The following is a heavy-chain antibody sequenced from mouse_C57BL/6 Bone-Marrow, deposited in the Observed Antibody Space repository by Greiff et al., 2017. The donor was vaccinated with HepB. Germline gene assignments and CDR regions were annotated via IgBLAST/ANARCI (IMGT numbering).Heavy chain of an antibody. CDR3: ARRIWLFYYGSRDYAMDY. CDR1: GYTFTSYW. J-gene: IGHJ4*01. V-gene: IGHV1-61*01. CDR2: IYPSDSET. Sequence: QVQLQQPGAELVRPGSSVKLSCKASGYTFTSYWMDWVKQRPGQGLEWIGNIYPSDSETHYNQKFKDKATLTVDKSSSTAYMQLSSLTSEDSAVYYCARRIWLFYYGSRDYAMDYWGQGTSVTVSS. D-gene: IGHD1-1*01.